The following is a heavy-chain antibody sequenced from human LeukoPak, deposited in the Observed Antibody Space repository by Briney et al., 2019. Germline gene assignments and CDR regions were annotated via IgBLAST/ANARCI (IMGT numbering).Heavy chain of an antibody. Sequence: SETLSLTCAVYGGSFSGYYWSWIRQPPGKGLECIGNIYYSGSTNYNPSLKSRVTISVDTSKNQFSLKLSSVTAADTAVYYCARAAYSYGYSVGNYMDVWGKGTTVTISS. J-gene: IGHJ6*03. CDR3: ARAAYSYGYSVGNYMDV. D-gene: IGHD5-18*01. CDR1: GGSFSGYY. V-gene: IGHV4-59*01. CDR2: IYYSGST.